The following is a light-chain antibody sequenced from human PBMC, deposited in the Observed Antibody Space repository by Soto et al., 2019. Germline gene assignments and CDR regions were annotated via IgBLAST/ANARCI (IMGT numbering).Light chain of an antibody. CDR3: TSYTSSSPCV. CDR1: SSDVGGYKY. V-gene: IGLV2-14*01. Sequence: QSVLTQPASVSGSPGQPITISCTGTSSDVGGYKYVSWYQQYPGKAPKLMMYEVSNRPSGVSNRFSGSKSGNTASLTISGLQAEDEADYYCTSYTSSSPCVFGTGTKATVL. J-gene: IGLJ1*01. CDR2: EVS.